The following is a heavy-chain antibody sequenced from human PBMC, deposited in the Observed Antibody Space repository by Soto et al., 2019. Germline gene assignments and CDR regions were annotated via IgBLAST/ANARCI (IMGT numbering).Heavy chain of an antibody. CDR1: GYTFTSYG. Sequence: QVQLVQSGAEVKKPGASVKVSCKASGYTFTSYGVSWVRQAPGPGLEWMGWISAYNGNTNYAQKLQGRVTMTTDTSTSTAYMELRSLRSDDTAVYYCARGGGGSSYPSSHYYGMDVWGQGTTVTVSS. J-gene: IGHJ6*02. CDR2: ISAYNGNT. V-gene: IGHV1-18*04. CDR3: ARGGGGSSYPSSHYYGMDV. D-gene: IGHD2-15*01.